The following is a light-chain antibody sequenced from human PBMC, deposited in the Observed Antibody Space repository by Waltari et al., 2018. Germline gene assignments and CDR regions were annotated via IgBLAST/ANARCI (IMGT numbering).Light chain of an antibody. Sequence: QSALTQPASVSGSPGQTITISCTGTSNDVGGYHYVSWYQQHPGKAPKLIIYDVSNRPPGISLRFPGSKSGNTASLTVSGLQAEDDGDYFCSSYTSGVTHVIFGGGTKLTVL. CDR2: DVS. CDR3: SSYTSGVTHVI. J-gene: IGLJ2*01. CDR1: SNDVGGYHY. V-gene: IGLV2-14*03.